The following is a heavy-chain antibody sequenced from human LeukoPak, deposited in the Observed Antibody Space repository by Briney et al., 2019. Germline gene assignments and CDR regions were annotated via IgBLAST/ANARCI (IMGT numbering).Heavy chain of an antibody. V-gene: IGHV4-38-2*02. D-gene: IGHD6-19*01. CDR2: IYHSGST. CDR3: ARDDDRGPPIAVAGLNWFDP. J-gene: IGHJ5*02. CDR1: GDSISSGYY. Sequence: SETLPLTCTVSGDSISSGYYWGWIRQPPGKGLEWIGSIYHSGSTYYNPSLKSRVTISVDTSKNQFSLKLSSVTAADTAVYYCARDDDRGPPIAVAGLNWFDPWGQGTLVTVSS.